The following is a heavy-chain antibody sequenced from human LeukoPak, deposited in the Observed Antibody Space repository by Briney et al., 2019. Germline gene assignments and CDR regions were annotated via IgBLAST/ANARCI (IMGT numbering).Heavy chain of an antibody. D-gene: IGHD6-6*01. CDR1: GFTFSSYG. J-gene: IGHJ6*03. CDR3: ARSEYSSSSLYYYYMDV. CDR2: ISSSSSTI. Sequence: GGSLRLSCAASGFTFSSYGMHWVRQAPGKGLEWVSYISSSSSTIYYADSVKGRFTISRDNAKNSLYLQMNSLRAEDTAVYYCARSEYSSSSLYYYYMDVWGKGTTVTVSS. V-gene: IGHV3-48*01.